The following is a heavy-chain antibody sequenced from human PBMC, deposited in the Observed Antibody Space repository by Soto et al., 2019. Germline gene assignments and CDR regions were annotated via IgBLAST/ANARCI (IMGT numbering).Heavy chain of an antibody. V-gene: IGHV1-69*02. CDR1: GGTFSSYT. D-gene: IGHD2-2*02. Sequence: QVQLVQSGAEVKKPGSSVKVSCKASGGTFSSYTIIWVRQAPGQGLEWMGRIIPILGIANYAQKFQARVTITADKSTSTAYMEMSSLRSEDTAVYYCAMEYCSSTSCYRDYWGQGTLVTVSS. CDR3: AMEYCSSTSCYRDY. J-gene: IGHJ4*02. CDR2: IIPILGIA.